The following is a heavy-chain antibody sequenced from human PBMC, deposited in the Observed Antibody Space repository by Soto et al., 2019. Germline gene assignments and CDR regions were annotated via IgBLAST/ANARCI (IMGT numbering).Heavy chain of an antibody. CDR1: GYTFTGYY. Sequence: ASVKVSCKASGYTFTGYYMHWVRQAPGQGLEWMGWINPNSCGTNYAQKFQGWVTMTRDTSISPAYMELSRLRSDDTAVYYCARGEGGSEIAFDIWGQGTMVTVSS. D-gene: IGHD3-16*01. V-gene: IGHV1-2*04. CDR3: ARGEGGSEIAFDI. CDR2: INPNSCGT. J-gene: IGHJ3*02.